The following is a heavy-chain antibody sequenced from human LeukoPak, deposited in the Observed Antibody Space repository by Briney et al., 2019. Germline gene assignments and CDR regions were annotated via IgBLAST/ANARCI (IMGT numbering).Heavy chain of an antibody. D-gene: IGHD2-15*01. J-gene: IGHJ3*02. CDR2: IIPIFGTA. CDR1: GGTFSSYA. Sequence: SVKVSCKASGGTFSSYAISWVRQARGQGLEWMGGIIPIFGTANYAQKFQGRVTITADESTSTAYMELSSLRSEDTAVYYCEMGVTRKVVVAAPDAFDIWGQGTMVTVSS. CDR3: EMGVTRKVVVAAPDAFDI. V-gene: IGHV1-69*13.